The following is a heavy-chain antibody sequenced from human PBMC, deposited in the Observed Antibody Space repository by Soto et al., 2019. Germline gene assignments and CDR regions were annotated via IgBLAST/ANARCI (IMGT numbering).Heavy chain of an antibody. Sequence: QVQLVQSGADVKKPGTSVKVSCKAAGYSFTNYCMYWVRQAPGQGLEWMGMINPRTGSTRYAQKFQDRVTLTRDTSTTTVYMELSTLISDDTAVYYCARDGGILTASWHYDLWGPGTLVTVSS. V-gene: IGHV1-46*01. J-gene: IGHJ2*01. CDR1: GYSFTNYC. CDR3: ARDGGILTASWHYDL. D-gene: IGHD2-15*01. CDR2: INPRTGST.